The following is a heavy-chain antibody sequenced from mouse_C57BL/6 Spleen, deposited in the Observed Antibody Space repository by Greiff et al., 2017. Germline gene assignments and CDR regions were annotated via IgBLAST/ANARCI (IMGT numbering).Heavy chain of an antibody. CDR1: GFTFSNYW. J-gene: IGHJ3*01. D-gene: IGHD2-3*01. CDR2: IRLKSDNYAT. V-gene: IGHV6-3*01. Sequence: EVQLVESGGGLVQPGGSMKLSCVASGFTFSNYWMNWVRQSPEKGLEWVAQIRLKSDNYATHYAESVKGRFTISRDDSKSSVYLQMNNLRAEDTGIYYCTGGLLQFAYWGQGTLVTVSA. CDR3: TGGLLQFAY.